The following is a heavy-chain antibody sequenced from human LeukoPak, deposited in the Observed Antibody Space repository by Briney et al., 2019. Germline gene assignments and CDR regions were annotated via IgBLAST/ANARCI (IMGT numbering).Heavy chain of an antibody. D-gene: IGHD3-9*01. CDR3: ARGSTRELRYFDWLPPYFDY. Sequence: PSETLSLTCTVSGGSISSYYWSWIRQPPGKGLEWIGYIYYSGSTNYNPSLKSRVTISVDTSKNQFSLKLSSVTAADTAVYYCARGSTRELRYFDWLPPYFDYWGQGTLVTVSS. J-gene: IGHJ4*02. V-gene: IGHV4-59*01. CDR1: GGSISSYY. CDR2: IYYSGST.